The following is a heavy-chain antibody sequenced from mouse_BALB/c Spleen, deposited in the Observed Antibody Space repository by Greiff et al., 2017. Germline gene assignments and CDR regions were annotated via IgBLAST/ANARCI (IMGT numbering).Heavy chain of an antibody. Sequence: EVQLQQSGAELVRSGASVKLSCTASGFNIKDYYMHWVKQRPEQGLEWIGWIDPENGDTEYAPKFQGKATMTADTSSNTAYLQLSSLTSEDTAVYYCNAFPYYDYDDDADYWGQGTTLTVSS. D-gene: IGHD2-4*01. CDR1: GFNIKDYY. J-gene: IGHJ2*01. CDR3: NAFPYYDYDDDADY. V-gene: IGHV14-4*02. CDR2: IDPENGDT.